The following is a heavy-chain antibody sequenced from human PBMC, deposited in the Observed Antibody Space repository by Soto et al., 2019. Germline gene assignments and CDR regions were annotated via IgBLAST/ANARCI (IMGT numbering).Heavy chain of an antibody. D-gene: IGHD4-17*01. V-gene: IGHV3-23*01. CDR2: ISGSGGYT. J-gene: IGHJ3*02. CDR1: GFAFSNFA. Sequence: EVQLLESGGGSVQPGGSLRLSCAASGFAFSNFAMTWVRQAPGKGLEWVSTISGSGGYTYYGDSVKGRFTISRDDSKNTLSLQMNSLTSPDTAVYYCAKGTALTPHHDAFHSWGQGTMVTVSS. CDR3: AKGTALTPHHDAFHS.